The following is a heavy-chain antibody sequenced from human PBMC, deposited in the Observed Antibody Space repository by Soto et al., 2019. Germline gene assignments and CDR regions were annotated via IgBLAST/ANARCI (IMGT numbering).Heavy chain of an antibody. CDR2: VIPIFGKP. CDR1: GGTFSSYS. Sequence: QVQLVQSGAEVKKSGSPVKVSCTASGGTFSSYSINWVRQAPGQGLEWMGGVIPIFGKPTYAQKFQGRLTITADNSTSTPYMEPTSLRYDDTAVYYCAIERSYYYAMAVWGQGTTVSVSS. CDR3: AIERSYYYAMAV. V-gene: IGHV1-69*06. J-gene: IGHJ6*02.